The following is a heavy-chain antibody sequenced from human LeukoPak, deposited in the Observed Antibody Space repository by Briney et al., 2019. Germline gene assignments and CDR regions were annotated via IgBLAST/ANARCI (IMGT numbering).Heavy chain of an antibody. CDR1: GYTFTGYY. Sequence: AXXKVSCKASGYTFTGYYMHWVRQAPGQGLEWMGRINPNSGGTNYAQKLQGRVTMTRDTYKRKAYMELSRLRSDDTAVYYCAFPELLRGDDAFDIWGQGTMVTVSS. D-gene: IGHD2-15*01. CDR3: AFPELLRGDDAFDI. CDR2: INPNSGGT. J-gene: IGHJ3*02. V-gene: IGHV1-2*06.